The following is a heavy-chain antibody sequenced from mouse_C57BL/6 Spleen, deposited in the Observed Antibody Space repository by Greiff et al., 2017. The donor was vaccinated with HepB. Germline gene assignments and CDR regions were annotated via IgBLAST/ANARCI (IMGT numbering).Heavy chain of an antibody. V-gene: IGHV1-15*01. CDR1: GYTFTDYE. J-gene: IGHJ2*01. CDR2: IDPETGGT. D-gene: IGHD3-3*01. CDR3: TRRGLILRYYFDY. Sequence: QVQLQQSGAELVRPGASVTLSCKASGYTFTDYEMHWVKQTPVHGLEWIGAIDPETGGTAYNQKFKGKAILTADKSSSTAYMELRSLTSEDSAVYYCTRRGLILRYYFDYWGQGTTLTVSS.